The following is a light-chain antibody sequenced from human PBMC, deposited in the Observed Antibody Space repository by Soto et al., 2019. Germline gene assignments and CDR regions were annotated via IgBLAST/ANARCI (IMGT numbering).Light chain of an antibody. Sequence: QSVLTQPASVSGSPGQSITISCTGTSSDVGSYNLVSWYQQHPGKAPKLMIYEDSKRPSGVSNRFSGSKSGNTDSLTISGLQAEDEADYYCCSYAGSSNWVFGGGTKLTVL. V-gene: IGLV2-23*01. J-gene: IGLJ3*02. CDR2: EDS. CDR1: SSDVGSYNL. CDR3: CSYAGSSNWV.